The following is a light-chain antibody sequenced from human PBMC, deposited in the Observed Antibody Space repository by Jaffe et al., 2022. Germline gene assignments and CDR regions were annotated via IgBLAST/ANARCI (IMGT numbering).Light chain of an antibody. V-gene: IGLV3-19*01. CDR1: SLRNYY. CDR3: SSRDSSGHYLV. Sequence: SSELTQDPAVSVALGQTVRITCQGDSLRNYYTSWYQQKPGQAPILVNYYLDKRPSGIPDRISASTSGNTASLTITGAQAEDEAAYYCSSRDSSGHYLVFGGGTKLTVL. CDR2: YLD. J-gene: IGLJ2*01.